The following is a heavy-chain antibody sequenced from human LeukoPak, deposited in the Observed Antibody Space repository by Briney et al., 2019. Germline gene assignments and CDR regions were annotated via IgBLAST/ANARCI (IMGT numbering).Heavy chain of an antibody. CDR2: INQGGSEK. CDR3: TRVGYIDEGIDY. D-gene: IGHD5-24*01. Sequence: GGSLRLSCAASGFTFGIYRMTWVRQAPGKGLEWVATINQGGSEKYYVDSVKGRFTISRDNAKNSLYLQMNSLRAEDTAIYYCTRVGYIDEGIDYWGQEPWSPSPQ. J-gene: IGHJ4*01. CDR1: GFTFGIYR. V-gene: IGHV3-7*04.